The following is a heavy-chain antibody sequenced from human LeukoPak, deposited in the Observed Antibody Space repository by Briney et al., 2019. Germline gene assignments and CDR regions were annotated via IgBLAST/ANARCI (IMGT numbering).Heavy chain of an antibody. V-gene: IGHV1-2*02. D-gene: IGHD4-17*01. Sequence: ASVKVSCKTSGYTFIDSYIHWVRQAPGQGLEWMGWINPNNGDTIYAQKFQDRVKMTRDPSITTAYMELTKLRSDDTAVYYCASPDYDDDDSPGPPAWAQGPLVTVSS. CDR2: INPNNGDT. CDR1: GYTFIDSY. CDR3: ASPDYDDDDSPGPPA. J-gene: IGHJ5*02.